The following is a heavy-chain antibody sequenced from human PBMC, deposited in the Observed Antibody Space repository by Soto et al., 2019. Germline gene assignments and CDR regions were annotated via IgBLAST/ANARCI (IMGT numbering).Heavy chain of an antibody. CDR3: AICCGGSGYYFDN. J-gene: IGHJ4*02. V-gene: IGHV4-31*03. D-gene: IGHD2-15*01. Sequence: QVQLQESGPGLVKPSQTLSLTCTVSGGSITSGGYFWSWIRQYPGKGLEWIGYTYNSGSTYYTPSLRHRVTTSVDTSKNQFSLELRAVTAADTAVYYCAICCGGSGYYFDNWGQGTLVTVSS. CDR2: TYNSGST. CDR1: GGSITSGGYF.